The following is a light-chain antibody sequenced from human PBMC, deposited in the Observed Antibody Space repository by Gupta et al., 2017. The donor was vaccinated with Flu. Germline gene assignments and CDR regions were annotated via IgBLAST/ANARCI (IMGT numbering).Light chain of an antibody. V-gene: IGLV2-14*02. CDR3: SSYTRRSTPLI. CDR2: EVN. J-gene: IGLJ2*01. CDR1: SSDIGSYDL. Sequence: QSALTQPASVSGSPEQSITISCTGTSSDIGSYDLVSWYQQHPGKAPRLIISEVNNRPSGVSNRFSGSKSGYTASLTISGPQSEDEADYYCSSYTRRSTPLIFGGGTKLTVL.